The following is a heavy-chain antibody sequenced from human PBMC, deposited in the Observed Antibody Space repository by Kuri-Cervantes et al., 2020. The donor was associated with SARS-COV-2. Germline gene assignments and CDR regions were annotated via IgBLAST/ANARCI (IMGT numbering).Heavy chain of an antibody. Sequence: ASVKVSCKTSGYTFSAYYMHWVRQAPGQGLEWMGWINPNSGGTNYAQKFQGWVTMTRDTSISTAYMELSRLRSDDTAVYYCARENLAVVEGMDVWGQGTTVTVSS. V-gene: IGHV1-2*04. CDR2: INPNSGGT. D-gene: IGHD2-15*01. J-gene: IGHJ6*02. CDR3: ARENLAVVEGMDV. CDR1: GYTFSAYY.